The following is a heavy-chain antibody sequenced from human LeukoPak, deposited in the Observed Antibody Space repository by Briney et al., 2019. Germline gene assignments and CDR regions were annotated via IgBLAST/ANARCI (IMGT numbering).Heavy chain of an antibody. J-gene: IGHJ4*02. CDR1: GYTFTGYY. Sequence: GASVKVSCKASGYTFTGYYIHWVRQAPGQGLEWMGIIHPNGGGTRYAQKFQGRVTLTRDTSTTTVYMELSSLKSEDTALYYCAKDRSSSWCTDYWGQGTLVTVSS. CDR2: IHPNGGGT. D-gene: IGHD6-13*01. V-gene: IGHV1-46*01. CDR3: AKDRSSSWCTDY.